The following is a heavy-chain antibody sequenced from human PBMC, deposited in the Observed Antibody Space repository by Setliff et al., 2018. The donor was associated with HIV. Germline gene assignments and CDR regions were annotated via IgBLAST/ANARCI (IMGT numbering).Heavy chain of an antibody. D-gene: IGHD2-21*01. Sequence: ASVKVSCKASGYTFTSYAMHWVRQAPGQRLEWMGWINAGNGNTGYSQKFQGRVTMTRNTSTSTAYMELSSLRSEDTAVYYCAALVGVVVPHYWGQGTLVTVSS. J-gene: IGHJ4*02. CDR3: AALVGVVVPHY. V-gene: IGHV1-3*01. CDR1: GYTFTSYA. CDR2: INAGNGNT.